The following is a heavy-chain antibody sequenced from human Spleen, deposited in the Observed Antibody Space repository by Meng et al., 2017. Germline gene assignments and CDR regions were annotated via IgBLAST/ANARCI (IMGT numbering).Heavy chain of an antibody. Sequence: QGRLRQGGAGLLKPAQTLCLTCGVSGGSFSDYYWSWIRQSPGKGLEWIGEINHSGGTNYNPSLESRATISVDTSQNNLSLKLSSVTAADSAVYYCARGPTTMAHDFDYWGQGTLVTVSS. CDR3: ARGPTTMAHDFDY. J-gene: IGHJ4*02. V-gene: IGHV4-34*01. CDR2: INHSGGT. D-gene: IGHD4-11*01. CDR1: GGSFSDYY.